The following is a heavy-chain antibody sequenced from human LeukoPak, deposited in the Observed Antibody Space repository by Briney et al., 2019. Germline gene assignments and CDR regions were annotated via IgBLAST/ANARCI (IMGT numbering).Heavy chain of an antibody. D-gene: IGHD6-19*01. V-gene: IGHV4-59*01. CDR1: GGSISSYY. CDR2: IHYSGST. Sequence: SETLSLTCTVSGGSISSYYWSWIRQPPGKGLEWIEYIHYSGSTNYNPSLQSRVTISVDTSKNQFSLNLSSVTAADTAVYYCARGRSSGSEDFWGQGTLVTVSS. CDR3: ARGRSSGSEDF. J-gene: IGHJ4*02.